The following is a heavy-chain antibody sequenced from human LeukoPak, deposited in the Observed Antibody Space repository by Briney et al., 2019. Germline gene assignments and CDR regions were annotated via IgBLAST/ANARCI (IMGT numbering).Heavy chain of an antibody. CDR3: ARGREWFGVLYYYYYMDV. V-gene: IGHV4-59*12. CDR2: IYYSGST. D-gene: IGHD3-10*01. J-gene: IGHJ6*03. Sequence: SETLSLTCTVSGGSISSYYWSWIRQPPGKGLEWIGYIYYSGSTNYNPSLKSRVTISVDTSKNQFSLKLSSVTAADTAVYYCARGREWFGVLYYYYYMDVWGKGTTVTVSS. CDR1: GGSISSYY.